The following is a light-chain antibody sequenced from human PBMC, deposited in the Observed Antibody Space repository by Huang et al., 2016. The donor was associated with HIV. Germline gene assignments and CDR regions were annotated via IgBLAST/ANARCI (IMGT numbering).Light chain of an antibody. CDR3: QQYSDWPPYT. CDR2: AAT. J-gene: IGKJ2*01. V-gene: IGKV3D-15*01. CDR1: KSIGSN. Sequence: EILMTQSPATLSVAPGERAALSCSASKSIGSNLAWYQQKPGQSPSLLIYAATIRATGIPASFSGSGSGTEFTLTVSSLQSEDFAFYYCQQYSDWPPYTFGQGTRLEI.